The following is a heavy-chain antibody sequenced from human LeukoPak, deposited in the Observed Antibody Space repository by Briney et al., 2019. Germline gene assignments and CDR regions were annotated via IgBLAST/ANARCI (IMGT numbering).Heavy chain of an antibody. V-gene: IGHV1-18*01. CDR2: ISAYNGNT. CDR1: GYTFTSNG. Sequence: GASVKVSCKASGYTFTSNGVSWVRQAPGQGLEWMGWISAYNGNTNYAQTVQGRVTMTTDTSTSTGYMELRSLRSDDTAVYYCARVAATIYWYYGMDVWGQGTTVTVPS. CDR3: ARVAATIYWYYGMDV. D-gene: IGHD6-13*01. J-gene: IGHJ6*02.